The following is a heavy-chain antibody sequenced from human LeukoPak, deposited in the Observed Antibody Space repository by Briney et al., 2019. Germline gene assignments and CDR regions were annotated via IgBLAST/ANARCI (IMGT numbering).Heavy chain of an antibody. Sequence: GGSLRLSCAASGFTFSNAWMSWVRQAPGEGLEWVGRIKSKTDGGTTDYAAPVKGRFTISRDDSKNTLYLQMNSLKTEDTAVYYCTTDRGSYRLLDYWGQGTLVTVSS. J-gene: IGHJ4*02. CDR3: TTDRGSYRLLDY. CDR1: GFTFSNAW. D-gene: IGHD1-26*01. CDR2: IKSKTDGGTT. V-gene: IGHV3-15*01.